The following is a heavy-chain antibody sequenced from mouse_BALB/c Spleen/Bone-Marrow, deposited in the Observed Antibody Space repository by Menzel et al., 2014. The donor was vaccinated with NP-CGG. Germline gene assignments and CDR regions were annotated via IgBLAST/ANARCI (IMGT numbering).Heavy chain of an antibody. CDR3: ARLGYYGSFAY. D-gene: IGHD1-2*01. CDR1: GFDFSRYW. Sequence: EVQLQQSGGGLVQPGGSLKLSCAASGFDFSRYWMSWVRQAPGKGLEWIGEINPDSNTINYTPSLKDKFIISRDSAKNTLYLQMSKVRSEDTALYYCARLGYYGSFAYWGQGTLVTVSA. V-gene: IGHV4-1*02. CDR2: INPDSNTI. J-gene: IGHJ3*01.